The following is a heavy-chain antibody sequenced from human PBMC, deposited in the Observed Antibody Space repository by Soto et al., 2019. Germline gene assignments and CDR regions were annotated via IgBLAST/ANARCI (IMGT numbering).Heavy chain of an antibody. CDR3: TRGPRATSAGTSAH. D-gene: IGHD6-13*01. J-gene: IGHJ4*02. CDR1: GFTFNMYW. Sequence: GGSLRLSCAGSGFTFNMYWMHWVRQVPWKCPVWVARIYSDGTYADYADSVKCRLTISRDNAKDTLYLQMNDLRAEDSALYHCTRGPRATSAGTSAHRGQGTLVTVSA. CDR2: IYSDGTYA. V-gene: IGHV3-74*01.